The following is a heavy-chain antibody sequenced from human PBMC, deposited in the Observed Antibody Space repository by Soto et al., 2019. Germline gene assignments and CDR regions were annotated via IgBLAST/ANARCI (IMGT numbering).Heavy chain of an antibody. CDR2: IYYSGST. CDR3: AGCSGGSCNPRYYYYYMDV. Sequence: SETLSLTCTVSGGSISSYYWSWIRQPPGKGLEWIGYIYYSGSTNYNPSLKSRVTISVDTSKNQFSLKLSSVTAADTAVYYCAGCSGGSCNPRYYYYYMDVWGKGTTVTVSS. V-gene: IGHV4-59*01. CDR1: GGSISSYY. D-gene: IGHD2-15*01. J-gene: IGHJ6*03.